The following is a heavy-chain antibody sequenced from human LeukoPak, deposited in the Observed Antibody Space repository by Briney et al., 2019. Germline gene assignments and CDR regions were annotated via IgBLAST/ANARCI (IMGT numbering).Heavy chain of an antibody. CDR1: GFTFSSYA. V-gene: IGHV3-23*01. CDR2: ISGSGGST. CDR3: AKDHGAVIRDFEAFDI. J-gene: IGHJ3*02. Sequence: PGGSLRLSCAASGFTFSSYAMSWVRQAPGKGLEWVSAISGSGGSTYYADSVKGRFTISRDNSKNTLYLQMDSLRAEDTAVYYCAKDHGAVIRDFEAFDIWGQGTMVTVSS. D-gene: IGHD2-21*01.